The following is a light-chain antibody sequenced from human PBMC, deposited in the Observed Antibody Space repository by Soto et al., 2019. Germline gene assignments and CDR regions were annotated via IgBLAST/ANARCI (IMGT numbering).Light chain of an antibody. CDR2: DAS. Sequence: IQMTQSPSSLSASVGDRVTITCQASQDISKNLNWYQQKLGKAPKLLIYDASSLQTGVPSRFIRSGSATHFTFTISSLQPEDIATYYCQQYDNLLPITFGQGTRLEIK. CDR3: QQYDNLLPIT. CDR1: QDISKN. J-gene: IGKJ5*01. V-gene: IGKV1-33*01.